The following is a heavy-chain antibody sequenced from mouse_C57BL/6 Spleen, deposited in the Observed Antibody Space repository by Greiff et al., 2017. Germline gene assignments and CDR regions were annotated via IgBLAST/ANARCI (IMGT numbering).Heavy chain of an antibody. V-gene: IGHV6-3*01. CDR3: HPIYYYGSRYFDV. CDR2: IRLKSDNYAT. D-gene: IGHD1-1*01. J-gene: IGHJ1*03. CDR1: GFTFSNYW. Sequence: EVKLVESGGGLVQPGGSMKLSCVASGFTFSNYWMNWVRQSPEKGLEWVAQIRLKSDNYATHYAESVKGRFTISRDDSKSSVYLQMNNLRAEDTGIYYCHPIYYYGSRYFDVWGTGTTVTVSS.